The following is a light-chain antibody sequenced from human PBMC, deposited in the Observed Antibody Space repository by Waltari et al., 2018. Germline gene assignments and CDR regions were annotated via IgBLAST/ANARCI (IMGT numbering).Light chain of an antibody. CDR1: QSISNW. V-gene: IGKV1-5*03. CDR2: KAS. Sequence: DIQMTQSPSTLSASVGDRVTITFRASQSISNWLAWYQQKPGKAPKLLIYKASTLESEVPSRFSDSGTGTEFTLTISSLQPDDFATYYCQQYNSYSLLTFGGGTKVEIK. J-gene: IGKJ4*01. CDR3: QQYNSYSLLT.